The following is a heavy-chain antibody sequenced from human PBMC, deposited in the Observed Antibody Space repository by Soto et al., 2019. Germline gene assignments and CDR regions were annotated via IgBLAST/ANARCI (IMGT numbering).Heavy chain of an antibody. Sequence: PGGSLRLSCEASGFSFRSFSMNWVRQAPGKGLEWVSYISSSSSSIYYADSVKGRFTISRDNAKNSLYLQMNSLRAEDTAVYYCARVRSSWYGHDAFDIWGQGTMVTVS. CDR1: GFSFRSFS. CDR2: ISSSSSSI. V-gene: IGHV3-21*05. CDR3: ARVRSSWYGHDAFDI. D-gene: IGHD6-13*01. J-gene: IGHJ3*02.